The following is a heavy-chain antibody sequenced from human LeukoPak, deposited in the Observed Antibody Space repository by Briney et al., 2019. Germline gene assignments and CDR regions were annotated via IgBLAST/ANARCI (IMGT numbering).Heavy chain of an antibody. D-gene: IGHD3-10*01. CDR3: VLLSLTPG. CDR2: ISSDGSNT. Sequence: GGSLRLSCAASGFTFSTYWMHWVRHAPGKGVVWVSRISSDGSNTNYADSVKGRFTISRDNAKNTLYLQMNSLRPEDTAVYYCVLLSLTPGWGQGTLVTVSS. CDR1: GFTFSTYW. J-gene: IGHJ4*02. V-gene: IGHV3-74*01.